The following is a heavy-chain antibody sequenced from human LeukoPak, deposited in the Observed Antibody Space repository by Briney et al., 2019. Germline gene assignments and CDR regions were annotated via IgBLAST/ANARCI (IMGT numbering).Heavy chain of an antibody. Sequence: SVKVSCKASGFTFTSSAMQWVRQARGQRLEWIGWIVVGSGNTNYAQKFQERVTNTRDMSTSTAYMELSSLRSEDTAVYYCAAAEGYSSGWELDYWGQGTLVTVSS. CDR2: IVVGSGNT. J-gene: IGHJ4*02. CDR3: AAAEGYSSGWELDY. CDR1: GFTFTSSA. V-gene: IGHV1-58*02. D-gene: IGHD6-19*01.